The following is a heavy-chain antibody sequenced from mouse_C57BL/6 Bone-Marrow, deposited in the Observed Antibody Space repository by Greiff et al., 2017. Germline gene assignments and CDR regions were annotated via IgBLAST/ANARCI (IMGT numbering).Heavy chain of an antibody. J-gene: IGHJ4*01. V-gene: IGHV1-59*01. CDR2: IDPSDSYT. CDR1: GYTFTSYW. Sequence: QVQLQQSGAELVRPGTSVKLSCKASGYTFTSYWMHWVKQRPGQGLEWIGVIDPSDSYTNYNQKFKGKATLTVDTSSSTAYMQLSSLTSEDSAVYYSARCITGTDDWGQGTTVTVSS. D-gene: IGHD4-1*01. CDR3: ARCITGTDD.